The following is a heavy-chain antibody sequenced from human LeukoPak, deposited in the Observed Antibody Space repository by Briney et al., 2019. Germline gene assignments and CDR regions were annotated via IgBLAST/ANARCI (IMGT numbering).Heavy chain of an antibody. J-gene: IGHJ4*02. CDR1: GFTFSSYA. CDR3: ARVTLRYYYGSGSSDFDY. Sequence: GGSLRLSCAASGFTFSSYAIHWVRQAPGKGLEWVAVISYDGSNKYYADSVKGRFTISRDNAKNSLYLQMNSLRAEDTAVYYCARVTLRYYYGSGSSDFDYWGQGTLVTVSS. V-gene: IGHV3-30*04. CDR2: ISYDGSNK. D-gene: IGHD3-10*01.